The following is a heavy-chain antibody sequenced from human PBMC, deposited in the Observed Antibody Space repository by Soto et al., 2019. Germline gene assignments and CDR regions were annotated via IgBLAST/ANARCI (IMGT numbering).Heavy chain of an antibody. CDR3: ARVGSYYRRWYFAY. Sequence: SETLSLTCTVSGGSISSYYWSWIRQPAGKGLEWIGRIYTSGSTNYNPSLKSRVTMSVDTSKNQFSLKLSSVTAADTAVYYCARVGSYYRRWYFAYWVQGTLVTVS. D-gene: IGHD1-26*01. CDR2: IYTSGST. V-gene: IGHV4-4*07. CDR1: GGSISSYY. J-gene: IGHJ4*02.